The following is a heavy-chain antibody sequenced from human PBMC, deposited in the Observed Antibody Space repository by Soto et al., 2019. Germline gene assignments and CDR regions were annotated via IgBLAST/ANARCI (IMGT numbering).Heavy chain of an antibody. V-gene: IGHV1-46*03. CDR2: INPSGGST. D-gene: IGHD3-16*01. J-gene: IGHJ3*02. CDR3: ARASRGGFSHTDAFDI. CDR1: GYTFTSYG. Sequence: ASVKVSCKASGYTFTSYGISWVRQAPGQGLEWMGIINPSGGSTSYAQKFQGRVTMTRDTSTSTVYMELSSLRSEDTAVYYCARASRGGFSHTDAFDIWGQGTMVTVSS.